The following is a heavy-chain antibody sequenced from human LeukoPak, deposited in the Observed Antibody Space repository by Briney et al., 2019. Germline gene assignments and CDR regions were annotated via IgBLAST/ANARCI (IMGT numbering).Heavy chain of an antibody. CDR3: ARDSGGSYYRSTPY. J-gene: IGHJ4*02. V-gene: IGHV1-69*04. CDR2: IIPILGIA. Sequence: ASVKVSCKASGYPFTDYYMHWVRQAPGQGLEWMGRIIPILGIANYAQKFQGRVTITADKSTSTAYMELSSLRSEDTAVYYCARDSGGSYYRSTPYWGQGTLVTVSS. D-gene: IGHD1-26*01. CDR1: GYPFTDYY.